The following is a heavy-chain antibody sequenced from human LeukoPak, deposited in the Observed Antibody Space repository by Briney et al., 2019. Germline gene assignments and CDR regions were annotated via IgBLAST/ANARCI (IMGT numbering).Heavy chain of an antibody. Sequence: SETLSLTCAVYGGSFSGYYWSWIRQPPGKGLEWIGEINHSGSTNYNPSLKSRVTISVDTSKNQFSPKLSSVTAADTTVYYCARGRFLEGLFYFDYWGQGTLVTVSS. CDR2: INHSGST. CDR3: ARGRFLEGLFYFDY. D-gene: IGHD3-3*01. V-gene: IGHV4-34*01. J-gene: IGHJ4*02. CDR1: GGSFSGYY.